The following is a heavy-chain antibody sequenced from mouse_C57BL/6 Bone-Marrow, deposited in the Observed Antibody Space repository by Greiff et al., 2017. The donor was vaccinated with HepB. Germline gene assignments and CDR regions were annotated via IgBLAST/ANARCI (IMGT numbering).Heavy chain of an antibody. V-gene: IGHV1-64*01. D-gene: IGHD2-3*01. CDR3: ARGYYYFDY. Sequence: QVHVKQSGAELVKPGASVKLSCKASGYTFTSYWMHWVKQRPGQGLEWIGMIHPNSGSTNYNEKFKSKATLTVDKSSSTAYMQLSSLTSEDSAVYYCARGYYYFDYWGQGTTLTVSS. J-gene: IGHJ2*01. CDR1: GYTFTSYW. CDR2: IHPNSGST.